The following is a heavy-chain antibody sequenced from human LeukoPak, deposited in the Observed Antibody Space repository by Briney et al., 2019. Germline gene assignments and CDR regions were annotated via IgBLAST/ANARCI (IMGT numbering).Heavy chain of an antibody. CDR1: GFTFGSYG. V-gene: IGHV3-30*18. Sequence: PGGSLRLSCAASGFTFGSYGMHWVRQAPGKGLEWVAVISYDGSNKYYADSVKGRFTISRDNSKNTLYLQMNSLRAEDTAVYYCAKDVTSGTHRGNWGQGTLVTVSS. CDR2: ISYDGSNK. CDR3: AKDVTSGTHRGN. D-gene: IGHD1-26*01. J-gene: IGHJ4*02.